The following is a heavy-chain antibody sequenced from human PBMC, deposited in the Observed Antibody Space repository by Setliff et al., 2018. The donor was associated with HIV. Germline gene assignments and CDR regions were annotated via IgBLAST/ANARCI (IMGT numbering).Heavy chain of an antibody. D-gene: IGHD6-13*01. CDR1: GGSFSGYY. Sequence: SETLSLTCAVYGGSFSGYYWSWIRQPPGKGLEWIGEIKHSGSTNYNPSLKSRVTISRDNAKNSLYLQMNSLRAEDTAVYYCARVGSGAAVNYWGQGTLVTVSS. J-gene: IGHJ4*02. V-gene: IGHV4-34*01. CDR2: IKHSGST. CDR3: ARVGSGAAVNY.